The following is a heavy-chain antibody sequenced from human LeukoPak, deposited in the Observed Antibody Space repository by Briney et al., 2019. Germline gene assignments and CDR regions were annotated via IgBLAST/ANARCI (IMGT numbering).Heavy chain of an antibody. J-gene: IGHJ4*02. V-gene: IGHV1-2*02. CDR3: AREGVIGDGYNFFDY. CDR1: GYTFIGYY. CDR2: INPNSGGT. D-gene: IGHD5-24*01. Sequence: ASVKVSCKASGYTFIGYYMHWVRQAPGQGLEWMGWINPNSGGTNSEQNFQGRVTMSRDTSISTVYMELSRLRYDDTALYYCAREGVIGDGYNFFDYWGQGTLVTVSS.